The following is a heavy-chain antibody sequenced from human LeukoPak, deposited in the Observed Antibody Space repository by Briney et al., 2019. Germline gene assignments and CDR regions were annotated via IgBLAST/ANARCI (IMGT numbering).Heavy chain of an antibody. CDR2: IYYSVST. V-gene: IGHV4-59*01. CDR3: ARQNIAVAGRGGFDP. D-gene: IGHD6-19*01. J-gene: IGHJ5*02. Sequence: SETLSPTCTVSGGSLSSYYWSWIRPPPGKGLEWIGYIYYSVSTNYNPSLKSRVTISLDTSKNQFSLKLSSVTTADTAVYYCARQNIAVAGRGGFDPWGQGTLVTVSS. CDR1: GGSLSSYY.